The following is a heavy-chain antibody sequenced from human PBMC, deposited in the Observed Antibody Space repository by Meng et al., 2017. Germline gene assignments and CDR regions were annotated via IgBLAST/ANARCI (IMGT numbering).Heavy chain of an antibody. V-gene: IGHV3-23*01. CDR3: AKCSLYDSSGYENYYFDY. CDR2: ISGSGGST. CDR1: GFTFSSYA. J-gene: IGHJ4*02. Sequence: GGSLRLSCAASGFTFSSYAMSWVRQAPGKGLEWVSAISGSGGSTYYADSVKGRFTISRDNSKNTLYLQMNCLRAEDTAVYYCAKCSLYDSSGYENYYFDYWGQGTLVTVSS. D-gene: IGHD3-22*01.